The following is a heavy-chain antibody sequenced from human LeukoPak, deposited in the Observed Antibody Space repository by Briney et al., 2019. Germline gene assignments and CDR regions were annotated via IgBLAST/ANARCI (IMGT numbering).Heavy chain of an antibody. V-gene: IGHV3-11*04. Sequence: PGGSLRLSCAASGFPFSDYNMRWIRQAPGRGLEWVSSISRSGSTKYYADSVKGRFTISRDNAKNSLFLQMNSLRAEDTAVYYCARDPYNGNYGDSYYYFMDAWGKGTTVTISS. D-gene: IGHD1-26*01. J-gene: IGHJ6*03. CDR2: ISRSGSTK. CDR1: GFPFSDYN. CDR3: ARDPYNGNYGDSYYYFMDA.